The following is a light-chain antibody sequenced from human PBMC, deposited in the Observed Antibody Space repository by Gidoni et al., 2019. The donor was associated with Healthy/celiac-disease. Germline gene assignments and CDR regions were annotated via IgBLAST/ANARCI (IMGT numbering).Light chain of an antibody. CDR1: QSISSW. CDR3: KQYNSSRT. CDR2: DAS. J-gene: IGKJ1*01. V-gene: IGKV1-5*01. Sequence: DIQMTQSPSTLSASVGDRVTITCRASQSISSWLAWYQQKPGKAPKLLIYDASSLESGVPSRFSGSGSGTEFTLTISSLQPDDFATYYCKQYNSSRTFGQGTKVEIK.